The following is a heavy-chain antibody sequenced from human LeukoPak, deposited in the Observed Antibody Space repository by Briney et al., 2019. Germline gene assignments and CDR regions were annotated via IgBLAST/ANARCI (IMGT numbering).Heavy chain of an antibody. CDR1: GFTFNDYA. D-gene: IGHD1-26*01. CDR3: ASGVNWFDP. J-gene: IGHJ5*02. CDR2: ISASGGGT. Sequence: GGSLRLSCAASGFTFNDYAMSWVRQAPGKGLEWVSAISASGGGTYYSDSVKGRFAISRDNSKNTLYLQMNSLRAEDTAVYYCASGVNWFDPWGQGTLVTVSS. V-gene: IGHV3-23*01.